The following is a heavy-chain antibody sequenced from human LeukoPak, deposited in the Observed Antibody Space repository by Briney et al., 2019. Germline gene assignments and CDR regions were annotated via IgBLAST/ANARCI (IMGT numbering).Heavy chain of an antibody. J-gene: IGHJ4*02. CDR1: GFTFSSYW. CDR2: INSDRSST. V-gene: IGHV3-74*01. Sequence: GGSLRLSCAASGFTFSSYWMHWVRQAPGKGLVWVSRINSDRSSTSYADSVKGRFTISRDNAKNTLYLQMNSLRAEDTAVYYCARRYYYDSSGYAYYFDYWGQGTLVTVSS. CDR3: ARRYYYDSSGYAYYFDY. D-gene: IGHD3-22*01.